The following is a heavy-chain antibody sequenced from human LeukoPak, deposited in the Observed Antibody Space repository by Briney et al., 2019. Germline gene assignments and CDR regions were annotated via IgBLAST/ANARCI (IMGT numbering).Heavy chain of an antibody. CDR3: ALGPLYGQFDY. CDR2: IKQDGSEK. Sequence: GGSLRLSCAASGFTFSSYSMAWVRQAPGKGLEWVANIKQDGSEKYYVDSVKGRFTISRDNAKNSLYLQMNSLRAEDTAVYYCALGPLYGQFDYWGQGTLVTVSS. J-gene: IGHJ4*02. CDR1: GFTFSSYS. V-gene: IGHV3-7*01. D-gene: IGHD2-8*01.